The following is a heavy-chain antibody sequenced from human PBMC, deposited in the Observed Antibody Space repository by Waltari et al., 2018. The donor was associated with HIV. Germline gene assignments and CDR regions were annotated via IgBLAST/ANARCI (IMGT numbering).Heavy chain of an antibody. CDR3: ARGDDYGDFYNWFDP. CDR2: INPNSGGT. Sequence: QVQLVQSGAEVKKPGASVKVSCKAAGYTFTGSYMHWVRQAPGQGLEWMGRINPNSGGTNYAQKFQGRVTMTRDTSISTAYMELSRLRSDDTAVYYCARGDDYGDFYNWFDPWGQGTLVTVSS. CDR1: GYTFTGSY. V-gene: IGHV1-2*06. D-gene: IGHD4-17*01. J-gene: IGHJ5*02.